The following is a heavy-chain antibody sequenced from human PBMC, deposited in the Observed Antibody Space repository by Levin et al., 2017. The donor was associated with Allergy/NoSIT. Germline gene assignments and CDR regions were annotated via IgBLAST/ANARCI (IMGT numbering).Heavy chain of an antibody. CDR2: ISYDGIVQ. D-gene: IGHD2-21*02. CDR1: GFTFTNYG. CDR3: AKDLDGDCESCYGMDV. J-gene: IGHJ6*02. Sequence: GESLKISCAASGFTFTNYGLHWVRQAPGKGLEWVALISYDGIVQHYADSVMGRFTISRDTSKNTLYLQMNSLRADDTAVYYCAKDLDGDCESCYGMDVWGQGTTVTVSS. V-gene: IGHV3-30*18.